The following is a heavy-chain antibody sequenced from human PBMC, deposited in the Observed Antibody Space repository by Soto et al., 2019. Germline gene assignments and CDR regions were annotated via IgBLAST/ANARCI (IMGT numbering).Heavy chain of an antibody. CDR1: GCTFSSHV. CDR3: ARSREIIASAGSFDY. CDR2: ISTGGGST. D-gene: IGHD6-25*01. V-gene: IGHV3-23*01. Sequence: EVQLLESGGGLVQPGGSLRLSCAASGCTFSSHVMSWVRQAPGKGLEWVSGISTGGGSTDYADSVKGRFTISRDNSKNTLHLQMKSLRAEDTAVYYCARSREIIASAGSFDYWGQGTLVTVSS. J-gene: IGHJ4*02.